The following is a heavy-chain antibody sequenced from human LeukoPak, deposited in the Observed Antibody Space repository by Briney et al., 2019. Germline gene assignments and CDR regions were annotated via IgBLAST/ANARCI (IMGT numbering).Heavy chain of an antibody. CDR1: EFTFSSYS. Sequence: GGSLRLSCAASEFTFSSYSMNWVRQAPGKGLEWVSSISSSSGYIYYADLVKGRFTISRDNAKNSLYLQMNSLRAEDTAVYYCAREDQLDYWGQGTLVTVSS. V-gene: IGHV3-21*06. J-gene: IGHJ4*02. CDR3: AREDQLDY. CDR2: ISSSSGYI.